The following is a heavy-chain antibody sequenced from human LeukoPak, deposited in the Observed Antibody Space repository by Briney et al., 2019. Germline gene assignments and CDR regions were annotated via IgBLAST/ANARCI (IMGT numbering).Heavy chain of an antibody. CDR2: ISWNSGSI. CDR3: AKGVEMATITYFDY. V-gene: IGHV3-9*03. Sequence: PGRSLRLSCAASGFTFDDYAMHWVRQAPGKGLEWVSGISWNSGSIGYADSVKGRFTISRDNAKNSLYLQMNSLRAEDMALYYCAKGVEMATITYFDYWGQGTLVTGSS. CDR1: GFTFDDYA. J-gene: IGHJ4*02. D-gene: IGHD5-24*01.